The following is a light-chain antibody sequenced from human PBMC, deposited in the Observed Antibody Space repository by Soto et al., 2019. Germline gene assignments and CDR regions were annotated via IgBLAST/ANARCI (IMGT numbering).Light chain of an antibody. Sequence: DIQMTQSPSTLSASVGDRVSITCRASQSISRQLAWYQQKPGKAPNLLIYQASNLETGVPSRFTGSGSGTEFTLTVSSLQPDDLATYHCQKYQSYWTFGQGTQVEVK. CDR3: QKYQSYWT. CDR1: QSISRQ. CDR2: QAS. V-gene: IGKV1-5*03. J-gene: IGKJ1*01.